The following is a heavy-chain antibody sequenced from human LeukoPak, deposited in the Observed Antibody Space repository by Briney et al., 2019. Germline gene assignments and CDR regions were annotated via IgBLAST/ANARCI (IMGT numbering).Heavy chain of an antibody. CDR1: GFTFSNYA. D-gene: IGHD1-26*01. V-gene: IGHV3-23*01. Sequence: PGGSLRLSCAASGFTFSNYAMSWVRQAPGKGLEWVSDVTGSGGSTYYADSVKGRFTISRDNSKNTLYLQMNSLRAEDTAVYYCAKTGAGARGYWGQGTLVTVSS. CDR2: VTGSGGST. J-gene: IGHJ4*02. CDR3: AKTGAGARGY.